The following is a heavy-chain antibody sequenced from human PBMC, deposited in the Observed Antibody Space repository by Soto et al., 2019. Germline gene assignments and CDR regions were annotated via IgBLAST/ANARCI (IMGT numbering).Heavy chain of an antibody. D-gene: IGHD3-9*01. Sequence: PGGSLRLSCAASGFTFSGYWMTWVRQAPGKGLEWVADIKKDGTEKYYVDSVKGRFTISRDNDKKSVYLLMNGLTVEDTAVYRCARGPSYSDYSNDWFFDSWGQGALVTVSS. CDR3: ARGPSYSDYSNDWFFDS. CDR2: IKKDGTEK. V-gene: IGHV3-7*03. J-gene: IGHJ4*02. CDR1: GFTFSGYW.